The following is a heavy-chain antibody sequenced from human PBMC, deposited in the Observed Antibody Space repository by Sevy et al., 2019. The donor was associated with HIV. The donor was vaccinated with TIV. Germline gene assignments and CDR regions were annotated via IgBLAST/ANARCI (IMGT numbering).Heavy chain of an antibody. CDR2: IHPKRGVT. J-gene: IGHJ6*02. CDR1: GYTFTAYY. D-gene: IGHD3-22*01. V-gene: IGHV1-2*06. Sequence: ASVKVSCKASGYTFTAYYIHWVRQAPGQGLEWMGRIHPKRGVTNYAQKFQGRVTMTRDTSMSTAYMELTRLTSDDTAVDYCAREESGDSSAYYYFYYGMDAWGQGTTVTVSS. CDR3: AREESGDSSAYYYFYYGMDA.